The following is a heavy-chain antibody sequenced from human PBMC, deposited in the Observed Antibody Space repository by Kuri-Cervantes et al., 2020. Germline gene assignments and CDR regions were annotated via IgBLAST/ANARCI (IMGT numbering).Heavy chain of an antibody. Sequence: GESLKISCAASGFTFSSYSMNWVRQAPGKGLEWVSYISSSSSTIYYADSVKGRFTISRDNAKNSLYLQMSSLRVEDTAIYYCAKDRGYDLGSQYYYYSMDVWGKGTPVTVSS. CDR2: ISSSSSTI. V-gene: IGHV3-48*01. J-gene: IGHJ6*03. CDR3: AKDRGYDLGSQYYYYSMDV. D-gene: IGHD3-10*01. CDR1: GFTFSSYS.